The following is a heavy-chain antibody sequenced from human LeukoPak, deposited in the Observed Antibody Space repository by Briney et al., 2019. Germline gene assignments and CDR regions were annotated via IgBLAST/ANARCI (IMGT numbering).Heavy chain of an antibody. CDR2: IKGDGSEK. D-gene: IGHD3-10*01. V-gene: IGHV3-7*01. Sequence: GGPLGLSCEASGLPFGPFWMTWARKPPGRGLEGGANIKGDGSEKSYVDSVRGRFTISRDNAKNSLYLQMNSLRAEDTAVYYCAKHYYISGRQYAFDIWGQGTMDTVSS. J-gene: IGHJ3*02. CDR1: GLPFGPFW. CDR3: AKHYYISGRQYAFDI.